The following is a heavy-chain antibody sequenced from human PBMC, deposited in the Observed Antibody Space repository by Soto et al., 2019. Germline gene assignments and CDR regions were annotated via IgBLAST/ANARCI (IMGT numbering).Heavy chain of an antibody. Sequence: SGPTLVNPTQTLTLTCTFSGFSLRTSGEGVGWIRQPPGKALEWLALIYWDDDKRYCPSLKNRLTITKDTSKNQVVLTMTNMDPVDTATYFCAHRLTLNSNWNYGRFDYWGQGTLVTVSS. D-gene: IGHD1-7*01. CDR2: IYWDDDK. J-gene: IGHJ4*02. CDR1: GFSLRTSGEG. V-gene: IGHV2-5*02. CDR3: AHRLTLNSNWNYGRFDY.